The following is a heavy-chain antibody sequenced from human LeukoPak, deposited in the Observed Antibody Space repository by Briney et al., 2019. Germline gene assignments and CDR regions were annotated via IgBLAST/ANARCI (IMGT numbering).Heavy chain of an antibody. V-gene: IGHV4-39*07. Sequence: SETLSLTCTVSGGSISSSSYYWGWIRQPPGKGLEWIGSIYYSGSTYYNPSLKSRVTISVDTSKNQFSLKLSSVTAADTAVYYCARSRSLAFDIWGQGTMVTVSS. CDR2: IYYSGST. J-gene: IGHJ3*02. D-gene: IGHD2-15*01. CDR1: GGSISSSSYY. CDR3: ARSRSLAFDI.